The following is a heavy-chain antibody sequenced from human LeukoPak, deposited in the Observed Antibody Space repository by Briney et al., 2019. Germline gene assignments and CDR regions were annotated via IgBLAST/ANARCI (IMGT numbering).Heavy chain of an antibody. Sequence: SQTLSLTCTVSGGSISSGDYYWSWIRQPPGKGLEWIGYIYYSGSTYYNPSLKSRVTISVDTSKNQFSLKLSSVTAADTAVYYCAREPVHDSSGYYPDYWGQGTLVTVSS. J-gene: IGHJ4*02. CDR3: AREPVHDSSGYYPDY. V-gene: IGHV4-30-4*01. CDR2: IYYSGST. CDR1: GGSISSGDYY. D-gene: IGHD3-22*01.